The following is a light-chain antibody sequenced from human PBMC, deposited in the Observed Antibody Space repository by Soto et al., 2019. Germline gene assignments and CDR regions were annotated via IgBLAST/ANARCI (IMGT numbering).Light chain of an antibody. Sequence: DFVMTQSPDSLAVSLGERATINCKSSPSVLFSYDNKNYSAWYQQKPGQPPKLLISWASTRESGVPDRFSGGGSGTDFTLTISSLQAEDVAVYYCQQYYNTPVTFGQGTKVEVK. V-gene: IGKV4-1*01. CDR1: PSVLFSYDNKNY. CDR2: WAS. J-gene: IGKJ1*01. CDR3: QQYYNTPVT.